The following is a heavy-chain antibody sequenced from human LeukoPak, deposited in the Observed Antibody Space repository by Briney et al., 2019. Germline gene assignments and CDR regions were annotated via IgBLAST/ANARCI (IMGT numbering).Heavy chain of an antibody. J-gene: IGHJ5*02. Sequence: SETLSLTCAVYGGSFSGYYWSWIRQPPGKGLEWIGEINHSGSTNYNPSLKSRVTISVDTSKNQFSLKLSSVTAADTAVYYCVSRCDFWSGYTSSWFDPWGQGTLVTVSS. CDR3: VSRCDFWSGYTSSWFDP. V-gene: IGHV4-34*01. CDR1: GGSFSGYY. D-gene: IGHD3-3*01. CDR2: INHSGST.